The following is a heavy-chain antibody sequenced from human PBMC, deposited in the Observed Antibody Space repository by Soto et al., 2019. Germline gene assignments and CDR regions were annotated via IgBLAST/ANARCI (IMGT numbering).Heavy chain of an antibody. CDR2: ISGSGGST. D-gene: IGHD6-13*01. V-gene: IGHV3-23*01. J-gene: IGHJ4*02. CDR3: AKDQGSSWYEIDY. Sequence: GGPLRLSCAASGFTFSNYTVTWVRQAPGKGLEWVSTISGSGGSTYYADSVKGRFTISRDNSKNTLYLQMNSLSAEDTAVYSCAKDQGSSWYEIDYWGQGTLVTVSS. CDR1: GFTFSNYT.